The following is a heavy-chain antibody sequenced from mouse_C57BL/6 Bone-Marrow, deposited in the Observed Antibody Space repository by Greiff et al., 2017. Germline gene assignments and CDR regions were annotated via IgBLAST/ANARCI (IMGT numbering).Heavy chain of an antibody. Sequence: QVNVKQPGAELVRPGSSVKLSCKASGYTFTSYWMDWVKQRPGQGLEWIGNIFPSDSETPYNQKFKDKATLTVYKSSRTAYMQLCSLTSEDSAVYYGAFYYGSDVRGTGTTVTVSS. V-gene: IGHV1-61*01. CDR3: AFYYGSDV. CDR1: GYTFTSYW. CDR2: IFPSDSET. J-gene: IGHJ1*03. D-gene: IGHD2-2*01.